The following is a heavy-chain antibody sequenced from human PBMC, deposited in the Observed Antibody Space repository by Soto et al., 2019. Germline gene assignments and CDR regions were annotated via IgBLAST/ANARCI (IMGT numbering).Heavy chain of an antibody. CDR2: VSGNGAYS. Sequence: EVQLLESGGDLVQPGGSLRLSCATSGFTFSTYGMSWVRQAPGKGLEWVSGVSGNGAYSNHVDSVKGRFTISRDNSKNTLYLQMHSLRAEDTAVYYCAKDRDIVVVGGATAFYFDYWGQGTLVTVSS. CDR3: AKDRDIVVVGGATAFYFDY. V-gene: IGHV3-23*01. J-gene: IGHJ4*02. D-gene: IGHD2-15*01. CDR1: GFTFSTYG.